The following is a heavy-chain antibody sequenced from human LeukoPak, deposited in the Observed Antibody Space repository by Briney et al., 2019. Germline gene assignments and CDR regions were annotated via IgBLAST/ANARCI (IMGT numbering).Heavy chain of an antibody. CDR2: ISYDGSNK. J-gene: IGHJ4*02. Sequence: RRSLRLYCADSAFTFSSYAMQWVRQAPVKGQEWVAVISYDGSNKYYADSVKGRFTISRDNSKNTLYLQMNSLRAEDTAVYYCARDRVAVAGTGEADYWGQGTLVTVSS. CDR1: AFTFSSYA. CDR3: ARDRVAVAGTGEADY. D-gene: IGHD6-19*01. V-gene: IGHV3-30-3*01.